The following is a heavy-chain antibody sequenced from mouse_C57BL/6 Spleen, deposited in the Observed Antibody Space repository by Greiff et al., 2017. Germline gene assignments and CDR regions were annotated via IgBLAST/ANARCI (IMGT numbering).Heavy chain of an antibody. Sequence: QVQLQQPGAELVKPGASVKLSCKASGYTFTSYWLHWVKQRPGRGREWIGRIDPNSGGTKYNEKFKSKATLTVDKPSSTAYMQLSSLTSEDSAVYDCARYYGSSYGYYFDYWGQGTTLTVSS. D-gene: IGHD1-1*01. V-gene: IGHV1-72*01. J-gene: IGHJ2*01. CDR2: IDPNSGGT. CDR3: ARYYGSSYGYYFDY. CDR1: GYTFTSYW.